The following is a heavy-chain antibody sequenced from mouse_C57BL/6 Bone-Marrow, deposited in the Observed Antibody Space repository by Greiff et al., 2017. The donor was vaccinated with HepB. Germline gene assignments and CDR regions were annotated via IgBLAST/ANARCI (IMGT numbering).Heavy chain of an antibody. CDR3: ARVLDHFDY. CDR1: GFTFSDYY. Sequence: DVMLVESEGGLVQPGSSMKLSCTASGFTFSDYYMAWVRQVPEKGLEWVANINYDGSSTYYLDSLKSRFIISRDNAKNILYLQMSSLKSEDTATYYCARVLDHFDYWGQGTTLTVSS. CDR2: INYDGSST. J-gene: IGHJ2*01. V-gene: IGHV5-16*01.